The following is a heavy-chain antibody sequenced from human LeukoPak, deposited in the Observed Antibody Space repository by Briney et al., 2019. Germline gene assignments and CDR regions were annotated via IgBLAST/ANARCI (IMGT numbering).Heavy chain of an antibody. Sequence: GGSLRLSCSTSGFSFSYYVMHWVRQAPGKGLEWVAGLSYDGRNTYFADSVKGRFTISRDNSKNTLYLQMNSLRVEDTAVYFCARAEFSSSWFHFDHWGQGTLVTVSS. CDR2: LSYDGRNT. CDR3: ARAEFSSSWFHFDH. J-gene: IGHJ4*02. V-gene: IGHV3-30*03. D-gene: IGHD6-13*01. CDR1: GFSFSYYV.